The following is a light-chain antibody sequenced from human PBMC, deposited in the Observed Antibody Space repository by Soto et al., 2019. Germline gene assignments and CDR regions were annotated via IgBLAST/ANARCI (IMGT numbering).Light chain of an antibody. CDR1: QSVGSN. Sequence: EIVLTQSPATMSVSPGERATLSCRASQSVGSNLAWYQRKPGQAPRLLISGASTRATGVPARFSGSGSGTEFPLTINSLQSEDFAIYYCQQYNNWPITFGKGTRLESK. V-gene: IGKV3-15*01. J-gene: IGKJ5*01. CDR3: QQYNNWPIT. CDR2: GAS.